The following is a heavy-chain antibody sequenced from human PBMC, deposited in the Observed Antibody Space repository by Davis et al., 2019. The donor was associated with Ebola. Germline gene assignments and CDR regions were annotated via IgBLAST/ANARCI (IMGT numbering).Heavy chain of an antibody. CDR1: GFTFSSYA. J-gene: IGHJ3*01. D-gene: IGHD3-22*01. V-gene: IGHV3-30-3*01. CDR3: AKERAMIVVPL. Sequence: PGGSLRLSCAASGFTFSSYAMHWVRQAPGKGLEWVAVISYDGSNKYYADSVKGRFTISRDNSKNTLYLQMNSLRAEDTAVYYCAKERAMIVVPLWGQGTMVTVSS. CDR2: ISYDGSNK.